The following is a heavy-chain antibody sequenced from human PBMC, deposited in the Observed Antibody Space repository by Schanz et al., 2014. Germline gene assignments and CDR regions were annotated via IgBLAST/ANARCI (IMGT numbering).Heavy chain of an antibody. V-gene: IGHV3-30-3*01. CDR3: ASPSGYSDYGTYFDF. CDR2: ISNDGSIK. CDR1: GFTLRSYA. D-gene: IGHD5-12*01. J-gene: IGHJ4*02. Sequence: QVQLLQFGGGVVQPGKSLRLSCAASGFTLRSYAMHWVRQAPGKGLEWVALISNDGSIKYYADSVEGRFTISRDNSRNTLYLQMNSLRTEDTAVYYCASPSGYSDYGTYFDFWGQGTLVTVSS.